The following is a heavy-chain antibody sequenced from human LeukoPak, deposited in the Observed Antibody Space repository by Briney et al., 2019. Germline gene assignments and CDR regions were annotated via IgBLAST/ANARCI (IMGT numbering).Heavy chain of an antibody. CDR3: AKGITMVPWFDP. J-gene: IGHJ5*02. CDR1: GYTFTSYA. D-gene: IGHD3-10*01. CDR2: INAGNGNT. V-gene: IGHV1-3*01. Sequence: ASVKVSCKASGYTFTSYAMHWVRQAPGQRLEWMGWINAGNGNTKYSQKFQGRVTITRDTPASTAYMELSSLRSEDTAVYYCAKGITMVPWFDPWGQGTLVTVSS.